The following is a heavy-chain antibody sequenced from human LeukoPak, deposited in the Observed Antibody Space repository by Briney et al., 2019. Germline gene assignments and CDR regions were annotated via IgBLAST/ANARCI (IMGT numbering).Heavy chain of an antibody. V-gene: IGHV3-53*01. CDR2: IYSDGKT. CDR1: GFTFSIYA. J-gene: IGHJ4*02. D-gene: IGHD3-22*01. CDR3: ARGVANYYDNSGYQN. Sequence: GGSLRLSCAASGFTFSIYAMSWVRQASGKGLEWVSVIYSDGKTYYADSVKGRFTISRDNSKNTLYLRMNSLRAEDTAVYYCARGVANYYDNSGYQNWGQGTLVTVSS.